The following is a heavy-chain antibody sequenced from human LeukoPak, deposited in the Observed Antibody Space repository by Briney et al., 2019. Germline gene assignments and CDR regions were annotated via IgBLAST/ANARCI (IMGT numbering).Heavy chain of an antibody. CDR3: ANYRKPQGLDY. D-gene: IGHD1-14*01. CDR1: RFTFSTYA. V-gene: IGHV3-23*01. J-gene: IGHJ4*02. Sequence: GGSLRLSCAVSRFTFSTYAMSWVRQAPGQGLEWVSAISANGADKYYADSVKGRFTISRDNSKNTLFLQMTSLRVEDTAVCYCANYRKPQGLDYWGQGTLVTVSS. CDR2: ISANGADK.